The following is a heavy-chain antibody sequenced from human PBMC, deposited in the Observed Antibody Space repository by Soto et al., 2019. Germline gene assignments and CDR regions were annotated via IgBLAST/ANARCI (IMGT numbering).Heavy chain of an antibody. Sequence: EVQLLESGGGLVQPGGSLRLSCAASGFTFSTYAMNWVHQAPGKGLEWVSAISGGGGSTYYADSVKGRVTISRDNSKNTLYLQMNSLRAEDTAVYYCAKVSLGALTFTDYYYYGLDVWGQGTTVTVSS. CDR2: ISGGGGST. J-gene: IGHJ6*02. V-gene: IGHV3-23*01. CDR3: AKVSLGALTFTDYYYYGLDV. CDR1: GFTFSTYA. D-gene: IGHD1-26*01.